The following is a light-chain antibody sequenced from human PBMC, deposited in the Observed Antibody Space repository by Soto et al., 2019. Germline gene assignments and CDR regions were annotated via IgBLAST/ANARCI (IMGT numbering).Light chain of an antibody. J-gene: IGKJ2*01. V-gene: IGKV3-15*01. CDR2: GAS. CDR1: QSIGYS. CDR3: QQYKNWYT. Sequence: IVMTQSPATLSVSPGESVTLSCRAGQSIGYSLAWYKQKPGQAPRLLIQGASNRATGIPVRFSGSGSGTEFTLTIGSLQSEDFAVYYCQQYKNWYTFGHGTKLEIK.